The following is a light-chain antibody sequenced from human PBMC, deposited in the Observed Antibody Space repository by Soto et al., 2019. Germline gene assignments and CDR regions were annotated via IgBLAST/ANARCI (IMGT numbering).Light chain of an antibody. CDR1: QSVSNY. CDR3: QQYGSSGT. J-gene: IGKJ1*01. V-gene: IGKV3-15*01. Sequence: EIVMTQSPATLSVSPGERATLSCRASQSVSNYLARYQQKPGQAPRLLIYGASTRATGIPARFSGSGSGTEFTLTISSLQSEDFAVYYCQQYGSSGTFGQGTKVDIK. CDR2: GAS.